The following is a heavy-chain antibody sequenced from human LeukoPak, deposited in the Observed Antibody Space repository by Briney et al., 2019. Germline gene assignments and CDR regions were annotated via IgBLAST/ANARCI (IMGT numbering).Heavy chain of an antibody. V-gene: IGHV1-18*01. Sequence: ASVKVSCKASGYTFTSIGITWVRQAPGQGLEWMGWISTYNGRTNYAQQFQGRVTMTTDTSTSTAYMELRSLRADDTAVYYCARHGSYGDYWGQGTLVTVSS. CDR2: ISTYNGRT. CDR3: ARHGSYGDY. D-gene: IGHD1-26*01. CDR1: GYTFTSIG. J-gene: IGHJ4*02.